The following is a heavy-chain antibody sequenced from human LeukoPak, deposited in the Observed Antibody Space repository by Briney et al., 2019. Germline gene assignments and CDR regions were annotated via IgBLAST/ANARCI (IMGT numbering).Heavy chain of an antibody. CDR2: IIPIFGTA. D-gene: IGHD2-15*01. CDR1: GGTFSSYA. J-gene: IGHJ4*02. Sequence: SVKVSCKASGGTFSSYAISWVRQAPGQGLEWMGGIIPIFGTANYAQKFQGRVTITADKSTSTAYMELRSLRSDDTAVYYCARVGCSGGSCYCDYWGQGTLVTVSS. V-gene: IGHV1-69*06. CDR3: ARVGCSGGSCYCDY.